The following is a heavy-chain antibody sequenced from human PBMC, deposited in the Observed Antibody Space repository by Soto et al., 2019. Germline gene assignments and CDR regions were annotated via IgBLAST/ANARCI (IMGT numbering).Heavy chain of an antibody. CDR2: IYHSGST. D-gene: IGHD3-22*01. CDR3: ARANRPITMTYLNWFAP. Sequence: PSETLSLTCAVSGGSISSGAYSWSWIRQPPGKGLEWVGYIYHSGSTYYNPSLKSRVTISVDRSKNRFSLNLNSVTAADTAVYYCARANRPITMTYLNWFAPWGQGTLVTVS. CDR1: GGSISSGAYS. J-gene: IGHJ5*02. V-gene: IGHV4-30-2*01.